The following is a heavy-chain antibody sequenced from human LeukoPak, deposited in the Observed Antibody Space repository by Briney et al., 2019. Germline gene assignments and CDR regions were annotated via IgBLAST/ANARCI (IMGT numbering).Heavy chain of an antibody. V-gene: IGHV3-21*01. CDR3: ARGGDILTGYYWYFDY. CDR2: ISSSSSYI. Sequence: GGSLRLSCAASGFTFSSYSMNWVRQAPGKGLEWVSSISSSSSYIYYADSVKGRFTISRDNAKNSLYLQMNSLRAEDTAVYYCARGGDILTGYYWYFDYWGQGTLVTVSS. D-gene: IGHD3-9*01. J-gene: IGHJ4*02. CDR1: GFTFSSYS.